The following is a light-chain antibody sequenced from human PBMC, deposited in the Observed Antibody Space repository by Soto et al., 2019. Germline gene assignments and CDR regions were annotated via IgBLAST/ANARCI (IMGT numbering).Light chain of an antibody. CDR3: QQYNNWPPVT. J-gene: IGKJ4*01. V-gene: IGKV3-15*01. CDR1: QSVSTN. Sequence: EIVMTQSPATLSVSPGERATLSCRASQSVSTNLAWYQQKPGHAPRLLIYGASTRATGIPGRFSGSGSGTQFTLTISSLQSEDFAVYYCQQYNNWPPVTFGGGTKVEIK. CDR2: GAS.